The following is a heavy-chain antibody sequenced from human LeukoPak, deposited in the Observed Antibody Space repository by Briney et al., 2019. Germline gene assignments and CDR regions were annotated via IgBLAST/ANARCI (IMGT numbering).Heavy chain of an antibody. CDR3: ARMGDYYDSTP. V-gene: IGHV4-31*03. D-gene: IGHD3-3*01. J-gene: IGHJ5*02. CDR1: GGSISSGAHY. CDR2: IYYSGDT. Sequence: SQTLSLTCTVSGGSISSGAHYWSWIRQHPGEGLEWIGCIYYSGDTYYNPSLKSRVTLSVDTSKNQFSLRLSSVSAADTAVYYCARMGDYYDSTPWGQGTLVTVSS.